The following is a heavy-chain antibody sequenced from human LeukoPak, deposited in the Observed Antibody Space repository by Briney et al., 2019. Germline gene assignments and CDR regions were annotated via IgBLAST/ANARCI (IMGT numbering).Heavy chain of an antibody. V-gene: IGHV3-23*01. CDR2: IGDSGGST. Sequence: GGSLRLSCAASGFTFSSYAMSWFRQAPGKGLEWVSGIGDSGGSTDYADSVKGRFTISRDNSKNTLYLQMNSLRAEDTAVYYCARVVNYYYGMDVWGQGTTVTVSS. D-gene: IGHD2-2*01. CDR1: GFTFSSYA. CDR3: ARVVNYYYGMDV. J-gene: IGHJ6*02.